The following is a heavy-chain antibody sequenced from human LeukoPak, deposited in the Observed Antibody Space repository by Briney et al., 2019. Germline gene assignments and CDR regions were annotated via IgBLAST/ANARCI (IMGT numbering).Heavy chain of an antibody. CDR3: TSTNRHDY. CDR1: GFTFRNYW. CDR2: INSDGSST. V-gene: IGHV3-74*01. J-gene: IGHJ4*02. D-gene: IGHD3-3*01. Sequence: GGSLRLSCAASGFTFRNYWMHWVRQAPGKGLEWVSRINSDGSSTSYADSVMGRFTISRDNAKNTLYLQMNSLRAEDTAVYYCTSTNRHDYWGQGTLVTVSS.